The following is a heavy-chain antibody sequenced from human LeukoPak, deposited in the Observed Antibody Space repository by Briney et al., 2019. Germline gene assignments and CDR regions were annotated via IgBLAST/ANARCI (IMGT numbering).Heavy chain of an antibody. CDR1: GFTFSDHY. CDR2: ISDNGRNI. V-gene: IGHV3-11*04. D-gene: IGHD3-10*02. J-gene: IGHJ6*04. Sequence: GGSLRLSCAVSGFTFSDHYMGWIRQAPGKGLEWLSYISDNGRNIYYADSVKGRFTISRDNAKNSLYLQMNSLRAEDTAVYYCAELGITMIGGVWGKGTTVTISS. CDR3: AELGITMIGGV.